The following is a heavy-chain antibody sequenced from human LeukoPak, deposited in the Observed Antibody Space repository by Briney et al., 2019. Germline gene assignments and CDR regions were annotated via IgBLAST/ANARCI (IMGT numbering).Heavy chain of an antibody. J-gene: IGHJ4*02. CDR1: GFTFSSFS. Sequence: GGSLRLSCAASGFTFSSFSMNWVRQAPGKGLEWVSSISSSNNYIYYTDSVKGRFTISRDNAKNSLYLQMNSLRAEDTAVYYCARGIAVAGTIDYWGQGTLVTVSS. CDR3: ARGIAVAGTIDY. CDR2: ISSSNNYI. D-gene: IGHD6-19*01. V-gene: IGHV3-21*01.